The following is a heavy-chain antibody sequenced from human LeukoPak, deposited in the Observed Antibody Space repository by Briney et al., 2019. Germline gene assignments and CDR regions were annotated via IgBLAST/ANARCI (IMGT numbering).Heavy chain of an antibody. V-gene: IGHV3-74*01. CDR1: GFTFSNYW. D-gene: IGHD6-19*01. Sequence: GGSLRLSCAASGFTFSNYWMHWVRQVPGKGLECVSRINGDGSSTNYADSVKGRFTISRDNAKNTLYLQMNSLRAEDTAVYYCARRVAVGGYFDYGGQGTLVTVSS. J-gene: IGHJ4*02. CDR2: INGDGSST. CDR3: ARRVAVGGYFDY.